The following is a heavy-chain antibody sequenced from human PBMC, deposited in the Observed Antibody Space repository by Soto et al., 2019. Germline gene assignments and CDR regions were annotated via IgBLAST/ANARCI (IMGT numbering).Heavy chain of an antibody. V-gene: IGHV1-69*13. CDR2: IIPIFGTA. CDR1: GGTFSSYA. CDR3: ARSDWNYVGFDY. J-gene: IGHJ4*02. D-gene: IGHD1-7*01. Sequence: GASVKVSCKASGGTFSSYAISWVRQAPGQGLEWMGGIIPIFGTANYAQKFQGRVTITADESTSTAYMELSSLRSEDTAVYYCARSDWNYVGFDYWGQGTLVTVS.